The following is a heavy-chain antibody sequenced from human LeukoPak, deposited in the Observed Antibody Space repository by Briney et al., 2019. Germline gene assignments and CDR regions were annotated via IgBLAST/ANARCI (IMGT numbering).Heavy chain of an antibody. J-gene: IGHJ4*02. Sequence: SETLSLTCAVYGVSFSGYYWSWIRQPPGKGLEWIGEINQSGSTNYNPSLKSRVTISVDTSKNQFSLKVNSVTAADTAVYYCATGPDYYNSSSYYPYYWGQGTLVIVSS. CDR2: INQSGST. CDR1: GVSFSGYY. CDR3: ATGPDYYNSSSYYPYY. V-gene: IGHV4-34*01. D-gene: IGHD3-22*01.